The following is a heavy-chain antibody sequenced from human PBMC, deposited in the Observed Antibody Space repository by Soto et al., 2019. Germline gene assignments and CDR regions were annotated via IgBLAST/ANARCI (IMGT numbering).Heavy chain of an antibody. V-gene: IGHV4-39*01. D-gene: IGHD4-17*01. CDR2: VYYRGRS. Sequence: PSETLSLNCPVSGGSVTNSSYYWGWIRQSPGKGLEWIGSVYYRGRSYSKSSVKSRVTISVDTSKNRFSLSLNSVTASDTAVYFCVSQRTTVPTQAYFDYWGPGALVTVSS. CDR1: GGSVTNSSYY. J-gene: IGHJ4*02. CDR3: VSQRTTVPTQAYFDY.